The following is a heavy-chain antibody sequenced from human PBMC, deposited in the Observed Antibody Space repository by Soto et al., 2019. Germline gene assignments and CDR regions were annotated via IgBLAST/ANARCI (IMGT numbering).Heavy chain of an antibody. Sequence: EVQLVESGGSLVPPGGSLKLSCRASGLNFRSTLMHWVRQASGRAPEWVARIRDQANNYATIYAASVKGRFTISRDDSEDTTYLQMNSLRDYDTAVYYCYVGGKWGQGTLVTVSS. J-gene: IGHJ4*01. CDR1: GLNFRSTL. CDR2: IRDQANNYAT. D-gene: IGHD1-26*01. V-gene: IGHV3-73*02. CDR3: YVGGK.